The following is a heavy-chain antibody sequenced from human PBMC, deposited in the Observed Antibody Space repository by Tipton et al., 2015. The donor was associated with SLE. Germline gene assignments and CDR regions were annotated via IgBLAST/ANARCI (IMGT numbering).Heavy chain of an antibody. J-gene: IGHJ4*02. D-gene: IGHD3-22*01. CDR2: IYYSGST. V-gene: IGHV4-61*08. Sequence: TLSLTCTVSGGSISSGGYYWSWIRQPPGKGLEWIGYIYYSGSTNYNPSLKSRVTISVDTSKNQFSLKLSSVTAADTAVYYCAGARDTMIVVVITNWGQGTLVTVSS. CDR3: AGARDTMIVVVITN. CDR1: GGSISSGGYY.